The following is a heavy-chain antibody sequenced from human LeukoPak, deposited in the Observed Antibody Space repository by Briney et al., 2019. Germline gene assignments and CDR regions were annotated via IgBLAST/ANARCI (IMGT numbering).Heavy chain of an antibody. CDR3: AKGDYDILTGYPLGFDY. Sequence: GGSLRLSCAASGFTFSSYSMNWVRQAPGKGLEWVSSISSSSSYIYYADSVKGRFTISRDNAKNSLYLQMNSLRAGDTAVYYCAKGDYDILTGYPLGFDYWGQGTLVTVSS. CDR2: ISSSSSYI. J-gene: IGHJ4*02. D-gene: IGHD3-9*01. CDR1: GFTFSSYS. V-gene: IGHV3-21*04.